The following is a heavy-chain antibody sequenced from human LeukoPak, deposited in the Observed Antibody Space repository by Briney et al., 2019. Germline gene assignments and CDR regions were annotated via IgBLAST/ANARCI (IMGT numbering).Heavy chain of an antibody. CDR1: GFTFDDYD. CDR2: INSNGGRT. D-gene: IGHD6-19*01. CDR3: ARVAGQLAGYYMDV. Sequence: PGGSLRLSCAASGFTFDDYDMNWVRQAPGKGLEWVSGINSNGGRTGYADSVKGRFTISRDNAKNSLYLQMNSLRAEDTALYYCARVAGQLAGYYMDVWGKGTTVTVSS. V-gene: IGHV3-20*04. J-gene: IGHJ6*03.